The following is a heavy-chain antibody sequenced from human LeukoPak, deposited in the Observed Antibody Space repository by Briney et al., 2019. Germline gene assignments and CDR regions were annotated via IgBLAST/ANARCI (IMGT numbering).Heavy chain of an antibody. D-gene: IGHD2-15*01. V-gene: IGHV3-21*01. J-gene: IGHJ5*02. Sequence: GGSLRLSCAASGFTFSSYAMSWVRQAPGKGLEWVSSISTSSSYIYYADSVKGRFTISRDNARNSLYLQMNTLRAEDTAVYSCARGADGVSSNSRGWFDPWGQGTLVTVSS. CDR1: GFTFSSYA. CDR2: ISTSSSYI. CDR3: ARGADGVSSNSRGWFDP.